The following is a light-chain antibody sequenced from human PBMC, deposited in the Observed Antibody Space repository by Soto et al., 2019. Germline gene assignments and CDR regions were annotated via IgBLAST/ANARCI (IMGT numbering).Light chain of an antibody. V-gene: IGKV3-20*01. J-gene: IGKJ5*01. Sequence: EIVLTQSPGTLSLSPGERATLSCRASQSVSSSYLAWYQQRPGLAPRLLIYAASSRSTGIPDRFSGSGSGTEFTLTISSLQSEDFAIYYCQQYYDWPITFGQGTRLEIK. CDR3: QQYYDWPIT. CDR1: QSVSSSY. CDR2: AAS.